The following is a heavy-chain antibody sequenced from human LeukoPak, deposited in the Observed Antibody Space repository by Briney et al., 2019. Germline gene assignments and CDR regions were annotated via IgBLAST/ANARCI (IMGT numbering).Heavy chain of an antibody. Sequence: LPGGSLRLSCAASGFASGFTFSDYAVSWVRQAPGKGPEWVASVNGRGATTYYADSVRGRFTISRDNSKNTVYLQMISLGADDTAVYFCAKAPATGEGYYFYYMDVWGKGTTVTVSS. CDR2: VNGRGATT. CDR3: AKAPATGEGYYFYYMDV. D-gene: IGHD7-27*01. V-gene: IGHV3-23*01. CDR1: GFTFSDYA. J-gene: IGHJ6*03.